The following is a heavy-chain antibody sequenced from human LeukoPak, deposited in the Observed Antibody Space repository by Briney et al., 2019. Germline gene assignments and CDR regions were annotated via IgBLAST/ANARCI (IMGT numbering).Heavy chain of an antibody. CDR3: ARGSYVEMVPYYYYGMEV. CDR1: GYTFTSYG. Sequence: GASVKVSCKASGYTFTSYGISWERQAPGQGLEWMGCISAYNGNTNYAQKLQGRVTMTTDTSTSAAYMELRSLRSDDTAVYYCARGSYVEMVPYYYYGMEVWGQGTTVTVSS. CDR2: ISAYNGNT. V-gene: IGHV1-18*04. J-gene: IGHJ6*02. D-gene: IGHD5-24*01.